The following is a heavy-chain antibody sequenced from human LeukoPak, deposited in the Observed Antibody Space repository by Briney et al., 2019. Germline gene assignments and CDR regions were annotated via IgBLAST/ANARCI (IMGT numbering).Heavy chain of an antibody. CDR1: GFTFSSYA. CDR2: ISYDGSNK. CDR3: ARALAVALPFDY. V-gene: IGHV3-30-3*01. D-gene: IGHD6-19*01. Sequence: PGRSLRLSCAASGFTFSSYAMHWVRQAPGKGLEWVAVISYDGSNKYYAGSVKGRFTISRDNSKNTLYLQMNSLRAEDTAVYYCARALAVALPFDYWGQGTLVTVSS. J-gene: IGHJ4*02.